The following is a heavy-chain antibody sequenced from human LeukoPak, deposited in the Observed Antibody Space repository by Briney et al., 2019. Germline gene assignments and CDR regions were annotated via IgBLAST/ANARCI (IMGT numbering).Heavy chain of an antibody. CDR3: ATYSSSWQSDY. CDR1: AGTFSSYA. D-gene: IGHD6-13*01. CDR2: INPNSGGT. Sequence: ASVKVSFKSSAGTFSSYAISWVRQAPGQGLEWMGWINPNSGGTNYAQKFQGRVTITRDRSISTAYMELSRLRSDDTAVYYCATYSSSWQSDYWGQGTLVTVSS. J-gene: IGHJ4*02. V-gene: IGHV1-2*02.